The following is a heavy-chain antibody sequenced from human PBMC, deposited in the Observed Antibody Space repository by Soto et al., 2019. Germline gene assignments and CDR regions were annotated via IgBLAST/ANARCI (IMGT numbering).Heavy chain of an antibody. V-gene: IGHV2-70*01. CDR1: GFSLSTSGMC. CDR2: IDWDDDK. Sequence: SGPTLVNPTQTLTLTCTFSGFSLSTSGMCVSWIRQPPGKALEWLALIDWDDDKYYSTSLKTRLTISKDTSKNQVVLTMTNMDPVDTATYYCARIGYDSSGYQRWYFDYWGQGTLVTVSS. D-gene: IGHD3-22*01. CDR3: ARIGYDSSGYQRWYFDY. J-gene: IGHJ4*02.